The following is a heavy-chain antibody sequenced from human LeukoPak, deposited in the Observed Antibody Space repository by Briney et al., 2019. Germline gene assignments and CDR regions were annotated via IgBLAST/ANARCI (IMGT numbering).Heavy chain of an antibody. D-gene: IGHD3-22*01. V-gene: IGHV4-59*01. J-gene: IGHJ4*02. CDR1: GASTTSYY. CDR2: IYSDGTT. Sequence: SETLSLTCSVSGASTTSYYRNWIRQAPGKGLEWIGYIYSDGTTSYSPSLRSRVTISIDTSRNQFSLKLSPVTAADAAVYYCARDTRSYDTSGYYYFDYWGQRALVTVSS. CDR3: ARDTRSYDTSGYYYFDY.